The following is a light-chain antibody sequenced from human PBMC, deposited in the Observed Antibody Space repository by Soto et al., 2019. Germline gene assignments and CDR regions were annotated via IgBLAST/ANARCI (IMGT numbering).Light chain of an antibody. CDR3: QKYNNGPPAT. CDR2: AAS. J-gene: IGKJ3*01. Sequence: DIQMTQSPSSLSASVGDRVTITCRASQDINNYLAWYQQRPGKAPKLLIYAASTLQSGVPSRFSGGGSGTDLTLTISSLQPEDVATYYCQKYNNGPPATFGPGTKV. CDR1: QDINNY. V-gene: IGKV1-27*01.